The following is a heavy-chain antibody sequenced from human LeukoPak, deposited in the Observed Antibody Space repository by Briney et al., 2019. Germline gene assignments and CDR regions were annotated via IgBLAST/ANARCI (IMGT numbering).Heavy chain of an antibody. CDR3: ARHYYGSGINWFDP. CDR1: AGSFSAYY. J-gene: IGHJ5*02. CDR2: ITPSGST. V-gene: IGHV4-34*01. D-gene: IGHD3-10*01. Sequence: SETLSLTCAVYAGSFSAYYWSWIRQPPGKGLEWIGEITPSGSTNYNPSLKSRVTISVDTSKNQFSLNLYSVTAADTAVYYCARHYYGSGINWFDPWGQGTLVTVSS.